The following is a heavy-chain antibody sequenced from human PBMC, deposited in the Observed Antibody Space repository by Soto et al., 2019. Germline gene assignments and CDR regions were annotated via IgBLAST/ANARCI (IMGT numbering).Heavy chain of an antibody. J-gene: IGHJ6*03. V-gene: IGHV4-31*03. D-gene: IGHD6-25*01. CDR3: ASLHGGGDSSGWHWYYYYYMDV. CDR1: YGSSSSGGYY. CDR2: IYYSGST. Sequence: SQMLSVPCTVAYGSSSSGGYYRSCIQQHPGKGLEWIGYIYYSGSTYYNPSLKSRVTISVDTSKNQFSLKLSSVTAADTAVYYCASLHGGGDSSGWHWYYYYYMDVWGKGTTVTVSS.